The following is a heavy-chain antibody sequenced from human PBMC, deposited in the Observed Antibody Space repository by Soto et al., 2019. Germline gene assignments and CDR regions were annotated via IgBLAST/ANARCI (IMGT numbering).Heavy chain of an antibody. CDR1: GFTFSNYS. J-gene: IGHJ5*01. D-gene: IGHD6-19*01. V-gene: IGHV3-21*01. CDR2: ISSTSKYI. CDR3: ARGLSSGWFDY. Sequence: EVQLVESGGGLVKPGGSLRVSCAPSGFTFSNYSMNWVRQAPGKGPEWVSSISSTSKYIYYADSVKGRFTISRDNAKKSLDLQMNSLRAEDTAVYYCARGLSSGWFDYWGQGTLVTVSA.